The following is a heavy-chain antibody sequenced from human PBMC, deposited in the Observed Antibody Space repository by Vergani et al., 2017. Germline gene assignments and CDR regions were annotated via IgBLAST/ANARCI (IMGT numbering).Heavy chain of an antibody. D-gene: IGHD3-10*01. J-gene: IGHJ4*02. CDR3: AREGERITMVRGAASGFDY. CDR1: GYTFTSYA. V-gene: IGHV1-3*01. CDR2: INAGNGNT. Sequence: QVQLVQSGAEVKKPGASVKVSCKASGYTFTSYAMHWVRQAPGQRLEWMGWINAGNGNTKYSQKFQGRVTITRDTSASTAYMELSSLRSEDTAVYYCAREGERITMVRGAASGFDYWGQGTLVTVSS.